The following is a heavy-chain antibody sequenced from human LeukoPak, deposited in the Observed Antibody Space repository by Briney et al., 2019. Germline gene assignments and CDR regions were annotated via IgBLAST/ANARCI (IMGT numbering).Heavy chain of an antibody. J-gene: IGHJ4*02. CDR1: GGSISSNRYY. CDR3: ARQSAYYYDSSGYGY. V-gene: IGHV4-39*01. D-gene: IGHD3-22*01. CDR2: IYYSGST. Sequence: PSETLSLTCAVSGGSISSNRYYWGWLRQPPGQGLQWIVSIYYSGSTYYNPSLKSRVTISVDTSKNQFSLKLSSGTAADTAVYYCARQSAYYYDSSGYGYWGQGTLVTVSS.